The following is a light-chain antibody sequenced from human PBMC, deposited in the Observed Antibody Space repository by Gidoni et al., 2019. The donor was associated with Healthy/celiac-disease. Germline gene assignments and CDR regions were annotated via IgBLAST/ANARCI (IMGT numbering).Light chain of an antibody. J-gene: IGLJ2*01. CDR1: SSNIGRNS. Sequence: QTVLTQPPSASGTPGQRVTISCSVSSSNIGRNSVYWYQQLPGTAPKLLIYRNNQRPSGVPDRFSGSKSGTSASLAISGLRSEDEADYYCAAWDDSLSGLVFGGGTKLTVL. V-gene: IGLV1-47*01. CDR3: AAWDDSLSGLV. CDR2: RNN.